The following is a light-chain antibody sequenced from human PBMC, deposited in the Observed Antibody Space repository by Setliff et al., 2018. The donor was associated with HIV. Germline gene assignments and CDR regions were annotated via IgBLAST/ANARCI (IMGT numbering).Light chain of an antibody. J-gene: IGLJ1*01. V-gene: IGLV2-14*01. Sequence: QSALTQPASVSGSPGQSITISCTGTSSDVGGYNYVSWYQQRPGKAPKIMIYEVSNRPSGVSNRFSGSKSGNTASLTISGLQAEDEADYYCSSYTSSSTPYVFGTGTKVTVL. CDR3: SSYTSSSTPYV. CDR1: SSDVGGYNY. CDR2: EVS.